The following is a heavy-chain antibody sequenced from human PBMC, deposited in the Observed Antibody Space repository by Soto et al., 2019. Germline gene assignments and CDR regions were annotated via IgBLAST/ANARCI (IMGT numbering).Heavy chain of an antibody. J-gene: IGHJ5*02. D-gene: IGHD6-19*01. CDR3: ARATSGWYWFDP. Sequence: KPSETLSLTCTVSGGSISSGGYYWSWIRQHPGKGLEWIGYIYYSGSTYYTPSLKSRVTISVDTSKNQFSLKLSSVTAADTAVYYCARATSGWYWFDPWGQGTLVTVSS. CDR1: GGSISSGGYY. V-gene: IGHV4-31*03. CDR2: IYYSGST.